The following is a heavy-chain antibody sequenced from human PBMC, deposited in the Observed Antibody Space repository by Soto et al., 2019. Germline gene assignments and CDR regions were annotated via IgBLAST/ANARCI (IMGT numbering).Heavy chain of an antibody. V-gene: IGHV3-66*01. CDR3: ATSITIFGVVRSNAFDI. Sequence: EVQLVESGGGLVQPGGSLRLSCAASGFTVSSNYMSWVRQAPGKGLGWVSVIYSGGSTYYADSVKGRFTISRDNSKNTLYLQMNSLRAEDTAVYYCATSITIFGVVRSNAFDIWGQGTMVTVSS. CDR1: GFTVSSNY. D-gene: IGHD3-3*01. CDR2: IYSGGST. J-gene: IGHJ3*02.